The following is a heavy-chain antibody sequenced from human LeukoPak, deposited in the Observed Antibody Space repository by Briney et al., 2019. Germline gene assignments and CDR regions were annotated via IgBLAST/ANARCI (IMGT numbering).Heavy chain of an antibody. CDR1: GFTVSDYY. CDR2: ISSSSSYT. D-gene: IGHD6-13*01. CDR3: ARVMTYSSSWYYFDY. Sequence: GGALRLSCAAYGFTVSDYYMSWIRQAPGKRLEWVSYISSSSSYTNYSDSVKGRFTISRDDAKTSLYLQMNSLRAEDTAVYYCARVMTYSSSWYYFDYWGQGTLVTVSS. J-gene: IGHJ4*02. V-gene: IGHV3-11*06.